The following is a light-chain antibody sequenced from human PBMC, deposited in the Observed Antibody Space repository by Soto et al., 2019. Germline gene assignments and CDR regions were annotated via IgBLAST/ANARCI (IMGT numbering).Light chain of an antibody. J-gene: IGKJ3*01. Sequence: EIVLTQSPGTLSLSPGERATLSCRASQSVNSNYLAWYQHQPGQAPRLLIFGASYRATGIPDRFSGSGSGTDFTLTISRLEPDDFAVYYCQHYDTSPPEFTFGPGTKVDIK. V-gene: IGKV3-20*01. CDR2: GAS. CDR1: QSVNSNY. CDR3: QHYDTSPPEFT.